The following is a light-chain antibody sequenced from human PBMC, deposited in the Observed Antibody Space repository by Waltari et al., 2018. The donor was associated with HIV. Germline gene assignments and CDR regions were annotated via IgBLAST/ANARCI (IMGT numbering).Light chain of an antibody. CDR1: NIAGRK. J-gene: IGLJ2*01. CDR2: DDS. Sequence: YVLTQPPSVSVAPGQTARITCGGDNIAGRKVHWYQRRPGQAPALVVFDDSDRPSGIPERFSGSISGNTATLIISRVEDGDEADYYCQVWDESNEQVVFGGGT. CDR3: QVWDESNEQVV. V-gene: IGLV3-21*02.